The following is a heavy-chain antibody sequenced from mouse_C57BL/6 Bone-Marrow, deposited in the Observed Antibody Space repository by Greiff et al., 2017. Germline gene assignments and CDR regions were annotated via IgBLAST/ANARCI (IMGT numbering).Heavy chain of an antibody. CDR2: ISYSGST. V-gene: IGHV3-1*01. CDR1: GYSITSGYD. Sequence: VQLQQSGPGMVKPSQSLSLTCTVTGYSITSGYDWHWIRHFPGNKLEWMGYISYSGSTNYNPSLKSRISITHDTSKNQFFLKLNSVTTEDTATYYCARTHYYGSFAYWGQGTLVTVSA. CDR3: ARTHYYGSFAY. D-gene: IGHD1-1*01. J-gene: IGHJ3*01.